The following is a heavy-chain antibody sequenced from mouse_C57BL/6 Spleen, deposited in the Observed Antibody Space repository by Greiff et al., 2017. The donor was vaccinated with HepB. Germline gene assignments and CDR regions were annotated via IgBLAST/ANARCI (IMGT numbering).Heavy chain of an antibody. CDR2: IHPNSGST. J-gene: IGHJ4*01. CDR1: GYTFTSYW. Sequence: VQLQESGAELVKPGASVKLSCKASGYTFTSYWMHWVKQRPGQGLEWIGMIHPNSGSTNYNEKFKSKATLTVDKSSSTAYMQLSSLTSEDSAVYYCAREAGYYGNYYAMDYWGQGTSVTVSS. D-gene: IGHD2-1*01. V-gene: IGHV1-64*01. CDR3: AREAGYYGNYYAMDY.